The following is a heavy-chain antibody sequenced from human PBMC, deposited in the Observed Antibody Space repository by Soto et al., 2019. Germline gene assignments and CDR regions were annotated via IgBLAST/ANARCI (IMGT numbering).Heavy chain of an antibody. V-gene: IGHV4-61*01. CDR2: IYYSWST. CDR1: GVSVSSGSYY. Sequence: ESRSLAGPVSGVSVSSGSYYWSWIRQPPGKGLEWIGYIYYSWSTNYNPSLKSRVTISVDTSKNQFSLKLSSVTAADTAVYYCERDTDYGDDPFYFDYWGQGTLVTVYS. J-gene: IGHJ4*02. CDR3: ERDTDYGDDPFYFDY. D-gene: IGHD4-17*01.